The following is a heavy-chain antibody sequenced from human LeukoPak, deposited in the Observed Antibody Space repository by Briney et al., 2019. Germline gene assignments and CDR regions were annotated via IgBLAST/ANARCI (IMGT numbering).Heavy chain of an antibody. V-gene: IGHV3-53*01. CDR1: GFTVSSNY. D-gene: IGHD4-11*01. Sequence: GGSLRLSCAASGFTVSSNYMSWVRQAPGKGLEWVSVIYSGGSTYYADSVKGRFTISRDNSKNTLYLQMNSLRAEDTAVYYCARDGTPDSNYPYSMDVWGQGTTVTVSS. CDR3: ARDGTPDSNYPYSMDV. CDR2: IYSGGST. J-gene: IGHJ6*02.